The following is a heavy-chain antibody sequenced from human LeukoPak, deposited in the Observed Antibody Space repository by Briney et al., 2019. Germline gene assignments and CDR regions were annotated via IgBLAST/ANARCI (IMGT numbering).Heavy chain of an antibody. V-gene: IGHV3-21*01. J-gene: IGHJ6*03. Sequence: MSGGSLRLSCAASGFTFSSYSMNWVRQAPGKGLEWVSSISSSSSYIYYADSVKGRFTISKDNAKNSLYLQMNSLRAVDTAVYYCARVRKDYYYYYMDVWGKGTTVTVSS. CDR3: ARVRKDYYYYYMDV. CDR2: ISSSSSYI. CDR1: GFTFSSYS.